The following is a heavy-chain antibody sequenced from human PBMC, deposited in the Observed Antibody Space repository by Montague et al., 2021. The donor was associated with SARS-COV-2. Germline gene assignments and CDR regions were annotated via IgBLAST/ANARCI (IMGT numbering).Heavy chain of an antibody. CDR1: GGSISSSSYY. V-gene: IGHV4-39*01. CDR2: IYYSGST. D-gene: IGHD1-26*01. Sequence: SETLSLTCTVSGGSISSSSYYWGWIRQPPGKGLVWIGSIYYSGSTYYNPSLKSRVTISVDTSKNQFSLKLSSVTAADTAVYYCAEIVGAADYWGQGTLSPFPQ. J-gene: IGHJ4*02. CDR3: AEIVGAADY.